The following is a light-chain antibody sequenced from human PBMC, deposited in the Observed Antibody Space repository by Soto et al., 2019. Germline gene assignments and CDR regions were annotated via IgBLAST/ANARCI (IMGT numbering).Light chain of an antibody. CDR1: SSDVGGYNY. Sequence: QSALTQPASVSGSPGQSITISCTGTSSDVGGYNYVSWYQQNPGKAPKLMIYEVSNRPSGVSNRFSGSKSGNTASLTISGFQAEDEAVYYCSSYTSSSSSWVFGGGTKLTVL. CDR3: SSYTSSSSSWV. CDR2: EVS. J-gene: IGLJ3*02. V-gene: IGLV2-14*03.